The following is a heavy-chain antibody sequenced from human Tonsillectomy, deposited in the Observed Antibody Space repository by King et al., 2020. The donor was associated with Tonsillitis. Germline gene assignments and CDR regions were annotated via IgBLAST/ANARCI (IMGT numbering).Heavy chain of an antibody. CDR2: MYYSGNI. CDR1: GCSISSSDHY. D-gene: IGHD1-26*01. V-gene: IGHV4-39*01. J-gene: IGHJ4*02. CDR3: ARYDSGSFDY. Sequence: QLQESGPGVVKPSETLSLTCTVSGCSISSSDHYWAWIRPPPGKGLEWIAYMYYSGNIFYNPSLKSRITISGGTSENRFSLKLSSVTAADTAVYFCARYDSGSFDYWGQGALVTVSS.